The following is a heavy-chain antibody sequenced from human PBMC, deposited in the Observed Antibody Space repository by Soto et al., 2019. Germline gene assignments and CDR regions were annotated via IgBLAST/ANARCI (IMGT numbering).Heavy chain of an antibody. Sequence: EVQLVESGGGLVKPGGSLRLSCAASGFTFSNAWMSWVRQAPGKGLEWVSVIYSGGSTYYADSVKGRFTISRDNSKNTLYLQMNSLRAEDTAVYYCARGNYYDSSGYPLGYWGQGTLVTVSS. CDR1: GFTFSNAW. J-gene: IGHJ4*02. CDR2: IYSGGST. V-gene: IGHV3-66*01. CDR3: ARGNYYDSSGYPLGY. D-gene: IGHD3-22*01.